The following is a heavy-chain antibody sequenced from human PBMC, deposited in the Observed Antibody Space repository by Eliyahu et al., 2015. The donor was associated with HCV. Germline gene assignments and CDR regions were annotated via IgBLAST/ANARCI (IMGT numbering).Heavy chain of an antibody. CDR2: IIPIFGTA. D-gene: IGHD3-3*01. CDR1: GGTFSSYA. V-gene: IGHV1-69*01. J-gene: IGHJ4*02. CDR3: ARAFSHDFLSGYYYY. Sequence: QVQLVQSGAEVKKSGSSVKVSCKASGGTFSSYAISWVRQAPGQGLEWMGGIIPIFGTANYAQRFQGRVTITADESTSTAYMELSSLRSEDTAVYYCARAFSHDFLSGYYYYWGQGTLVTVSS.